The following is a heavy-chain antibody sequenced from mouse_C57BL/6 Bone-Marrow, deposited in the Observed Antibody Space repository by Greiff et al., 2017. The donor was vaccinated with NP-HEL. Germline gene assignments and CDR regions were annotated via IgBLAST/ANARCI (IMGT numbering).Heavy chain of an antibody. CDR2: IYPGSGST. V-gene: IGHV1-55*01. D-gene: IGHD1-1*01. Sequence: VQLQQPGAELVKPGALVKMSCKASGYTFTSYWITWVKQRPGQGLEWIGDIYPGSGSTNYNEKFKSKATLTVDTSSSTAYMQLSSLTSEDSAVYYCARKAYYYGSSSYFDYWGQGTTLTVSS. CDR1: GYTFTSYW. J-gene: IGHJ2*01. CDR3: ARKAYYYGSSSYFDY.